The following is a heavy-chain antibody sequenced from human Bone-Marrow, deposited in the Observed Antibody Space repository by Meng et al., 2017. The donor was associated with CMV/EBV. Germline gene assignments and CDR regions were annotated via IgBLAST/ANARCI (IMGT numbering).Heavy chain of an antibody. CDR3: ARSSGWSRFDY. CDR2: INPNDDT. Sequence: QVQLVQAGAEVKKPGASVKGSCKASRYTGTDYYIHWVQQAPGQWLEWMGWINPNDDTNYAQNFQGRVTMTRDMSINTVYMELSRLTSDDTAVYYCARSSGWSRFDYWGLGTLVTVSS. V-gene: IGHV1-2*02. CDR1: RYTGTDYY. D-gene: IGHD6-19*01. J-gene: IGHJ4*02.